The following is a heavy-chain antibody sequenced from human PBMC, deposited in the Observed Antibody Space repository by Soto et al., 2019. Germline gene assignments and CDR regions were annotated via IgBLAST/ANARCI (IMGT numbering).Heavy chain of an antibody. CDR1: GFTFSSYA. Sequence: GGSLRLSCAASGFTFSSYAMSWVRQAPGKGLEWVSAISGSGGSTYYADSVKGRFTISRDNSKNTLYLQMNSLRAEDTAVYYCASDYCSSTSCSMDVWGQGTTVTVSS. V-gene: IGHV3-23*01. CDR2: ISGSGGST. CDR3: ASDYCSSTSCSMDV. J-gene: IGHJ6*02. D-gene: IGHD2-2*01.